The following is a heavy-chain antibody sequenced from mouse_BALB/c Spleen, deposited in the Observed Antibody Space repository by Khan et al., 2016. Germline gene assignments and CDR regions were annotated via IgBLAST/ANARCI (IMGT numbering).Heavy chain of an antibody. CDR1: GFNIKDTY. Sequence: DVQLQESGAELVKPGASVKLSCTASGFNIKDTYMHWVKQRPEQGLEWIGRIDPANGNTNYDPKFQGKATITADTSSNTAYLQLSSLTSEDTAVYYCASLLLRFHYWGQGTTLTVSS. D-gene: IGHD1-1*01. V-gene: IGHV14-3*02. CDR2: IDPANGNT. J-gene: IGHJ2*01. CDR3: ASLLLRFHY.